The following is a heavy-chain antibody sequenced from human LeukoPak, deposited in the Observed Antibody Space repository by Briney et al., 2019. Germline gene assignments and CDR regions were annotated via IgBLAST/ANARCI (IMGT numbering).Heavy chain of an antibody. D-gene: IGHD2-2*01. CDR3: ARKGCSSTSCYGGWYYYYGMDV. J-gene: IGHJ6*02. CDR1: GGTFSSYA. Sequence: ASVKVSCKASGGTFSSYAISWVRQAPGQGLEWMGGIIPIFGTANYAQKFQGRVTITADESTSTAYMELSSLRSEDTAVYYCARKGCSSTSCYGGWYYYYGMDVWGQGTTVTVSS. V-gene: IGHV1-69*13. CDR2: IIPIFGTA.